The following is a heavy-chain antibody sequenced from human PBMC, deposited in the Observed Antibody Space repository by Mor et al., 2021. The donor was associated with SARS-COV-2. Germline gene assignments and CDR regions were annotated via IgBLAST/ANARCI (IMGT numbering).Heavy chain of an antibody. J-gene: IGHJ4*02. CDR2: INEDGSDK. V-gene: IGHV3-7*03. D-gene: IGHD6-19*01. CDR3: ARGRGWLDY. Sequence: NINEDGSDKYQVDSVKDRFTISRDNAQKSLYLQMNSLRVDDTAVYYCARGRGWLDYWGQGALVTVSS.